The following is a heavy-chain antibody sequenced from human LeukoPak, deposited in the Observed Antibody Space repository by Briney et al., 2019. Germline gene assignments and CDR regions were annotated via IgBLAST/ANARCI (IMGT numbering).Heavy chain of an antibody. D-gene: IGHD2-2*01. Sequence: SQTLSLTCTVSGGSLSRGGYYWSWLRPHPGTGLEWIGYIYYSGTTYYNPSLKSRVTISVETSKNQSSLKLSSVTAADTAVYYCAREVIVVVPAASRWFDTWGQGTLVTVSS. CDR3: AREVIVVVPAASRWFDT. CDR2: IYYSGTT. CDR1: GGSLSRGGYY. V-gene: IGHV4-31*03. J-gene: IGHJ5*02.